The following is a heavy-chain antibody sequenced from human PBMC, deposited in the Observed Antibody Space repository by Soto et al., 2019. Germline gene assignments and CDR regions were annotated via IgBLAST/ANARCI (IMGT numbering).Heavy chain of an antibody. V-gene: IGHV1-8*01. CDR2: MNPNSGNT. Sequence: QVQLVQSGAEVNKPGASVKVSCKASGYTFTSYDINWVRQATGQGLEWMGWMNPNSGNTGYAQKFQGRVTMTRNTSISTAYMELSSLRSEDTAVYYCARGIKYYDSGDDAFEIWGQATMVTVSS. J-gene: IGHJ3*02. CDR1: GYTFTSYD. CDR3: ARGIKYYDSGDDAFEI. D-gene: IGHD3-10*01.